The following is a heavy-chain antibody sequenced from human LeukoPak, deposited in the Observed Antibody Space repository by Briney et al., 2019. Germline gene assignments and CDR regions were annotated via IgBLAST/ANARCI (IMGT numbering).Heavy chain of an antibody. J-gene: IGHJ4*02. CDR2: INPNSGGT. Sequence: EASVKVSCKASGYTFTGYYMHWVRQAPGQGLEWMGRINPNSGGTNYAQKFQDRVTKTRDTSISTAYMELSRLRSDDTAVYYCANVYYDSSGPPDYWGQGTLVTVSS. V-gene: IGHV1-2*06. CDR3: ANVYYDSSGPPDY. CDR1: GYTFTGYY. D-gene: IGHD3-22*01.